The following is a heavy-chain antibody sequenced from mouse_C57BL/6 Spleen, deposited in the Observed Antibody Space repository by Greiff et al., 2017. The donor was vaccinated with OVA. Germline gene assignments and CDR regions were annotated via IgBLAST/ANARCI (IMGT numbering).Heavy chain of an antibody. CDR1: GYAFSSSW. V-gene: IGHV1-82*01. D-gene: IGHD2-5*01. J-gene: IGHJ1*03. Sequence: VQLVESGPELVKPGASVKISCKASGYAFSSSWMNWVKQRPGKGLEWIGRIYPGAGDTNYNGKFKGKATLTADKSSSTAYMQLSSLTSEDSAVYFCARSGYSNYGSYWYVDVWGTGTTVTVSS. CDR2: IYPGAGDT. CDR3: ARSGYSNYGSYWYVDV.